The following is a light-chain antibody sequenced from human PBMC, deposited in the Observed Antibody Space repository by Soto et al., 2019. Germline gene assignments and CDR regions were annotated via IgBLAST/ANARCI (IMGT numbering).Light chain of an antibody. CDR3: QQYDSHSWT. V-gene: IGKV1-5*01. Sequence: DIQMTQSPSTLSASVGERVTITCRASQSVSNWLAWYQQKPGKAPKLLIYDVSSLESGVPSRFSGSGSGTEFILTISSLQPDDFATYYCQQYDSHSWTFDQGTKVDIK. J-gene: IGKJ1*01. CDR1: QSVSNW. CDR2: DVS.